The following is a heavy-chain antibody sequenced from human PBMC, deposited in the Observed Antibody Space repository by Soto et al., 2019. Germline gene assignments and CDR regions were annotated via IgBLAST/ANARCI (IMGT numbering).Heavy chain of an antibody. V-gene: IGHV1-46*01. Sequence: GASLKVSCNSSGYLFTAYSMHWVRMAPGQGLEWMGVVNPSGGSTKYAQNFQGRVTMTRDTSTTTIYMELSSLRSDDTAIYYCAREENCSGGTCYADYLHRWGQGTLVTVSS. D-gene: IGHD2-15*01. J-gene: IGHJ1*01. CDR3: AREENCSGGTCYADYLHR. CDR1: GYLFTAYS. CDR2: VNPSGGST.